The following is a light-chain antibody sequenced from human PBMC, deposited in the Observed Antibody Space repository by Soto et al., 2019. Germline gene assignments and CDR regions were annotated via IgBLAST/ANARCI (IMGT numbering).Light chain of an antibody. V-gene: IGKV1-6*01. CDR2: AAS. CDR1: QGIRSD. Sequence: ALQMTQSPSSLSASVGDRVTISCRASQGIRSDLAWYQQRPGKAPKLLIFAASTLQSGVPSRFSGRGSAPDFTLTISSLQPEDFATYYCLQSYNFPRTFGQGTKVEIK. J-gene: IGKJ1*01. CDR3: LQSYNFPRT.